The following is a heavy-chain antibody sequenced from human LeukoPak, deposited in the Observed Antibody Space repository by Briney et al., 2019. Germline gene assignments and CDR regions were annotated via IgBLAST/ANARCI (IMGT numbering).Heavy chain of an antibody. CDR3: AKDSGRRYFDWLFDY. CDR2: ISYDGSNK. Sequence: GGSLRLSCAASGFTFSSIAMGWVRQAPGKGLEWVAVISYDGSNKYYADSVKGRFTISRDNSKNTLYLQMNSLRAEDTAVFYCAKDSGRRYFDWLFDYWGQGTLVTVSS. D-gene: IGHD3-9*01. J-gene: IGHJ4*02. V-gene: IGHV3-30*04. CDR1: GFTFSSIA.